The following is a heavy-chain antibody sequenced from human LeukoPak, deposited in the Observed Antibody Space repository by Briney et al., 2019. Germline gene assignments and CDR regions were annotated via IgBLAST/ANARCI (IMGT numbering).Heavy chain of an antibody. CDR1: GFTFSSYG. CDR3: ARDLRQQPGPFDY. Sequence: GGSLRLSCAASGFTFSSYGMHWVRQAPGKGLEWVAVIWYDGSNKYYADSVKGRFTISRDNSKNTLYLQMNSLRAEDTAVYYCARDLRQQPGPFDYWGQGTLVTVSS. D-gene: IGHD6-13*01. CDR2: IWYDGSNK. V-gene: IGHV3-33*01. J-gene: IGHJ4*02.